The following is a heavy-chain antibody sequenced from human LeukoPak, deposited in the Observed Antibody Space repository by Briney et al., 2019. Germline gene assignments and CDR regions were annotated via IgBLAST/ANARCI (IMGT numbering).Heavy chain of an antibody. CDR2: IYCCDSDT. J-gene: IGHJ4*02. D-gene: IGHD6-6*01. Sequence: GESLKISCKASGNSFTSYWIAWVRQMPGKGLEWMGIIYCCDSDTRYSPSFQGQVTISDDKSISIAYLQSDEPKSRDTGKYYCAVGLSLARHFDYWGQGALVTVSS. CDR3: AVGLSLARHFDY. CDR1: GNSFTSYW. V-gene: IGHV5-51*01.